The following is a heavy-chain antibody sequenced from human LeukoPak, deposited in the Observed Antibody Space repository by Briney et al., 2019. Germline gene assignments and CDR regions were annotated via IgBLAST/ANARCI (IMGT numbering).Heavy chain of an antibody. CDR1: DFSVNTNY. Sequence: GGSLRLSCAASDFSVNTNYMNWVRQAPGKGLEWVSVILSGGATYYADSVKGRFTIFRDNAKNSLYLQMNSLRAEDTAVYYCARGALSFDYWGQGTLVTVSS. D-gene: IGHD1-26*01. CDR2: ILSGGAT. CDR3: ARGALSFDY. J-gene: IGHJ4*02. V-gene: IGHV3-53*01.